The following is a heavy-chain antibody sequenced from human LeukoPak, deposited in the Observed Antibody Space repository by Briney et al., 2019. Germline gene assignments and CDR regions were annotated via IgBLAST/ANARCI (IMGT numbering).Heavy chain of an antibody. J-gene: IGHJ6*03. V-gene: IGHV3-48*03. CDR3: ARGSGYRTYYYYMDV. CDR1: GFTFNSYE. D-gene: IGHD3-22*01. Sequence: PGGSLRLSCAASGFTFNSYEMNWVRQAPGKGLQWVSYISSSGSTIYYADSVKGRFTISRDNAKNSLYLQVNSLRAEDTAVYYCARGSGYRTYYYYMDVWAKGTTVTVSS. CDR2: ISSSGSTI.